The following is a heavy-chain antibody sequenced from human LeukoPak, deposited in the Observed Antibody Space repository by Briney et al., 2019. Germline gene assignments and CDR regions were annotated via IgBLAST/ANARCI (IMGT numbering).Heavy chain of an antibody. CDR2: IGPTGSDR. Sequence: GGSLRLSCAASGFTFSTYWMNWVRQAPGKGLEWVASIGPTGSDRYHADSIKGRFTISRDNANNFLYLQMNSLRAEDTAVYYCATETNGRHYDYWGQGTLLTVSS. V-gene: IGHV3-21*06. D-gene: IGHD1-14*01. CDR3: ATETNGRHYDY. J-gene: IGHJ4*02. CDR1: GFTFSTYW.